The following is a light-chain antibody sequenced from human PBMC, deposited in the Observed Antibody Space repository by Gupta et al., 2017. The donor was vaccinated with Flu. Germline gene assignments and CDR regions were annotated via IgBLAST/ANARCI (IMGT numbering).Light chain of an antibody. J-gene: IGKJ3*01. Sequence: IQMTQSPSSLSAFVGDRVTITCRASQGISKALAWFQQKPGKVPKLLIFDASTLQSGVPSRFSGSGSGTDFTLTISSLQSEDVGTYYCLKYNGAPFSFGPGTKVDIK. V-gene: IGKV1-27*01. CDR3: LKYNGAPFS. CDR1: QGISKA. CDR2: DAS.